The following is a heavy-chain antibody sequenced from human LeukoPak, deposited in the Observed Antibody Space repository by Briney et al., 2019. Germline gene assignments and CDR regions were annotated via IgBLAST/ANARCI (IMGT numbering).Heavy chain of an antibody. CDR1: GLTFSSYG. CDR3: AKDHIPINVDTAMVFDY. V-gene: IGHV3-30*18. Sequence: PGGSLRLSCAASGLTFSSYGMHWVRQAPGKGLEWVAVISYDGSNKYYADSVKGRFTISRDNSKNTLYLQMNSLRAEDTAVYYCAKDHIPINVDTAMVFDYWGQGTLVTVSS. J-gene: IGHJ4*02. CDR2: ISYDGSNK. D-gene: IGHD5-18*01.